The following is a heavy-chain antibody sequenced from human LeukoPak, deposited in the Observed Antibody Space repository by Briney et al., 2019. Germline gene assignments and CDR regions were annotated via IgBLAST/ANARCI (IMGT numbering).Heavy chain of an antibody. Sequence: SVKIFCKTSGYTFTSYGISWLRQDPGQGLQWLGGIIPPFGTANYAQKVQGRVTITADESTSTAYMELSSLRSEDTAVYYCASGYCSSTSCYVSGYYFDYWGQGTLVTVSS. J-gene: IGHJ4*02. CDR1: GYTFTSYG. CDR3: ASGYCSSTSCYVSGYYFDY. V-gene: IGHV1-69*13. D-gene: IGHD2-2*03. CDR2: IIPPFGTA.